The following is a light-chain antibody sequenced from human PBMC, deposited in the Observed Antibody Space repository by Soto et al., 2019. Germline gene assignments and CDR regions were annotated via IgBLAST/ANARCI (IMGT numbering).Light chain of an antibody. CDR2: AAS. Sequence: DIQMTQSPSSRSASAGERVTITCRASQSISSYLNWYQQKPGKAPKLLIYAASSLQSGVPSRFSGSGSGTDFTLTISSLQPEDFATYYCQQSYSTPRALTFGGGTKVDIK. CDR1: QSISSY. V-gene: IGKV1-39*01. CDR3: QQSYSTPRALT. J-gene: IGKJ4*01.